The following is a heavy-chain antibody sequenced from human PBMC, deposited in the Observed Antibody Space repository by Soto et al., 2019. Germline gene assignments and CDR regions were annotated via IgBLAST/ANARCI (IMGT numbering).Heavy chain of an antibody. D-gene: IGHD2-2*01. V-gene: IGHV1-69*06. CDR3: ARSALAAAINDWCDP. Sequence: SSVKVSCKASGGIFSSYGISWVRQAPGQGLEWMGGIIPFFGTANYAQKFQARVTITADKSTSTAYMELSSLRSERTVGYHCARSALAAAINDWCDPWGQGTLVTASS. CDR1: GGIFSSYG. CDR2: IIPFFGTA. J-gene: IGHJ5*02.